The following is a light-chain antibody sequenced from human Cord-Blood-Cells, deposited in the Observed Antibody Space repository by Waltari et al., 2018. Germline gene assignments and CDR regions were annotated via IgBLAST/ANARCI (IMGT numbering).Light chain of an antibody. V-gene: IGKV1D-8*01. Sequence: VIWMTQSPSLLSASTGDRVTISCRIRQGISSYLAWYQQKPGKAPELLIYAASTLQSGVPSRFSGSGSGTDFTLTISCLQSEDFATYYCQQYYSLPYSFGQGTKLEIK. CDR3: QQYYSLPYS. CDR1: QGISSY. CDR2: AAS. J-gene: IGKJ2*03.